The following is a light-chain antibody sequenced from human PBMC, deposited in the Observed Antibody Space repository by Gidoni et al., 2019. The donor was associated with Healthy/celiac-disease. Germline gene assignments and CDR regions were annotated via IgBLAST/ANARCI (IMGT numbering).Light chain of an antibody. Sequence: DIVMTQSPDSLAGALGERANINCKSSQSVLYSSNNKNYLAWYQQKPGQPPKLLIYWASTRESGVPDRFSGSGSGTDVTLTISSLQAEYVAVYYCQQYYSTPYTFGQGTKL. V-gene: IGKV4-1*01. J-gene: IGKJ2*01. CDR3: QQYYSTPYT. CDR2: WAS. CDR1: QSVLYSSNNKNY.